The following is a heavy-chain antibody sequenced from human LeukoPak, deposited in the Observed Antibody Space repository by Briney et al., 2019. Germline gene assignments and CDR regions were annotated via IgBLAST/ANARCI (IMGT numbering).Heavy chain of an antibody. CDR1: GGSISSSSYY. D-gene: IGHD3-9*01. CDR2: IYYSGST. Sequence: SETLSLTCTVSGGSISSSSYYWGWIRQPPGKGLEWIGSIYYSGSTYYNPSLKSRFTISVDTSKNQLSMKLSSVTAAVPAVYSCARAIPTTYYDILTGYYRASGFDYWGEGNLGTVSP. J-gene: IGHJ4*02. CDR3: ARAIPTTYYDILTGYYRASGFDY. V-gene: IGHV4-39*07.